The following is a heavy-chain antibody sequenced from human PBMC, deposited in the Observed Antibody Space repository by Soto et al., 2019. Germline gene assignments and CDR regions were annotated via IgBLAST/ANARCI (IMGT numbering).Heavy chain of an antibody. Sequence: QVQLVESGGGVVQPGRSLRLSCAASGFTFSSYGMHWVRQAPGKGLEWVAVISYDGSNKYYADSVKGRFTISRDNSKNTLYLQMNSLRAEDTAVYYCARDRSNLRYFDYWGQGTLVTVSS. CDR3: ARDRSNLRYFDY. D-gene: IGHD4-4*01. CDR1: GFTFSSYG. V-gene: IGHV3-30*03. CDR2: ISYDGSNK. J-gene: IGHJ4*02.